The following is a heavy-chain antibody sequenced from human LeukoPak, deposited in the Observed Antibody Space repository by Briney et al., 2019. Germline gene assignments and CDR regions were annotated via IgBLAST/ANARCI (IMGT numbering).Heavy chain of an antibody. CDR3: ARAKNYYGSGSYSGFDY. D-gene: IGHD3-10*01. CDR1: GFTFSIYS. CDR2: ISSSSSYI. Sequence: GGSLRLSCAASGFTFSIYSMNWVRQAPGKGLEWVSSISSSSSYIYCADSVKGRFTISRDNAKNSLYLQMNSLRAEDTAVYYCARAKNYYGSGSYSGFDYWGQGTLVTVSS. V-gene: IGHV3-21*01. J-gene: IGHJ4*02.